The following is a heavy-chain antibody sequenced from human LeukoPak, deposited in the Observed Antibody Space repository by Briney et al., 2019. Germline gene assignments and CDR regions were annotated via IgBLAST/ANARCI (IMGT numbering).Heavy chain of an antibody. Sequence: NPSETLSLTCAVYGGSFSGYYWSWIRQPPGKGLEWIGEINHSGSTNYNPSLKSRVTISADTSKNQFSLKLSSVTAADTAVYYCARGPYYFGNYYYYGMDVWGQGTTVTVSS. V-gene: IGHV4-34*01. J-gene: IGHJ6*02. CDR3: ARGPYYFGNYYYYGMDV. D-gene: IGHD3-10*01. CDR1: GGSFSGYY. CDR2: INHSGST.